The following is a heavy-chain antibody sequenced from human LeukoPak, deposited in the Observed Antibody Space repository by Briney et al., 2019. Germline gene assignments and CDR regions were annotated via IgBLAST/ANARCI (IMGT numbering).Heavy chain of an antibody. CDR3: ASRYSSGWYDY. D-gene: IGHD6-13*01. Sequence: SETLSLTCTVPGGSISSYNWSWIRHPAGKGLEWIWRIYTSGSTNYNPSLKSRVTMSVDTSKNQFSLKLNSVTAADTAGHYFASRYSSGWYDYWGQGTLVTVSS. CDR1: GGSISSYN. CDR2: IYTSGST. J-gene: IGHJ4*02. V-gene: IGHV4-4*07.